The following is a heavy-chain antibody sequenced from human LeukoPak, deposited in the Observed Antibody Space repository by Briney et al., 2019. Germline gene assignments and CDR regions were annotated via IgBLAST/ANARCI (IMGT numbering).Heavy chain of an antibody. CDR2: ITSYSSTI. V-gene: IGHV3-48*01. CDR3: ARGGSYLSAFDI. Sequence: GGSLRLSCAASGFPFSSYSMNWVRQAPGRGLEWVSYITSYSSTIYYADSVKGRFTISRDNAENSLYLQMNSLRAEDTAVYYCARGGSYLSAFDIWGQGTMVTVSS. D-gene: IGHD1-26*01. J-gene: IGHJ3*02. CDR1: GFPFSSYS.